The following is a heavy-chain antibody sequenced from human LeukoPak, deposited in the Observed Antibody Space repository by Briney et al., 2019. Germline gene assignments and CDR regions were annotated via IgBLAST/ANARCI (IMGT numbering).Heavy chain of an antibody. J-gene: IGHJ4*02. CDR1: GFTFDDYA. CDR2: ISWNSGSI. V-gene: IGHV3-9*01. Sequence: AGGSLRLSCAASGFTFDDYAMHWVRQAPGKGLEWVSGISWNSGSIGYADSVKGRFTISRDNAKNSLFLQMNSLRAEDTALYYCAKGGGRFLEWLPSDYFDYWAREPWSPSPQ. D-gene: IGHD3-3*01. CDR3: AKGGGRFLEWLPSDYFDY.